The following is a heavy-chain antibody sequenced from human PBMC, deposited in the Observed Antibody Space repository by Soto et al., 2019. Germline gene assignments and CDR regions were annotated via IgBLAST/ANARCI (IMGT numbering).Heavy chain of an antibody. Sequence: EASVKVSCKASGYTFTSYYMHWVRQAPGQGLEWMGIINPSGGSTSYAQKFQGRVTMTRDTSTSTVYMELSSLRSEDTAVYYCARGRDIVVVPAAIRGLNWFDPWGQGTLVTVSS. CDR1: GYTFTSYY. V-gene: IGHV1-46*01. CDR2: INPSGGST. D-gene: IGHD2-2*01. J-gene: IGHJ5*02. CDR3: ARGRDIVVVPAAIRGLNWFDP.